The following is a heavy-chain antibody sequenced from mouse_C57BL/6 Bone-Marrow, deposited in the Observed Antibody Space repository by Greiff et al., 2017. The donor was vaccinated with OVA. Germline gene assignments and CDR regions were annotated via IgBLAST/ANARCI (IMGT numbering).Heavy chain of an antibody. Sequence: VQLQQSGAELAKPGASVKLSCKASGYTFTSYWMHWVKQRPGQGLEWIGYINPSSGYTKYNQKFKDKATLTADKYSSTAYMQLSSLTYEDSAVYYCAVIYSWGQGTLVTVSA. CDR3: AVIYS. CDR1: GYTFTSYW. J-gene: IGHJ3*01. D-gene: IGHD2-1*01. CDR2: INPSSGYT. V-gene: IGHV1-7*01.